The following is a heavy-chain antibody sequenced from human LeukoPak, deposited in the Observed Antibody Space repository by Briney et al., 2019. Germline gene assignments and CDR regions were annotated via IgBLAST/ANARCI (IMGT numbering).Heavy chain of an antibody. J-gene: IGHJ6*03. CDR2: ISGSGGST. V-gene: IGHV3-23*01. CDR1: GFTFSSYG. Sequence: PGGTLRLSCAASGFTFSSYGMSWVRQAPGKGLEWVSAISGSGGSTYYADSVKGRFTISRDNSKNTLYLQMNSLRAEDTAVYYCASRYCSSTSCRINPSYYYYYMDVWGKGTTVTISS. CDR3: ASRYCSSTSCRINPSYYYYYMDV. D-gene: IGHD2-2*01.